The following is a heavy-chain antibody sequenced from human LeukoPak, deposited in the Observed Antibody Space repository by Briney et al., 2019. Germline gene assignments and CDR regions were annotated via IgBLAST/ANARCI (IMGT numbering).Heavy chain of an antibody. V-gene: IGHV1-18*01. CDR1: GYTFTTYG. CDR3: ARELYGRFEY. D-gene: IGHD2-2*02. J-gene: IGHJ4*02. CDR2: INPYNGNT. Sequence: WASVKVSCKASGYTFTTYGISWVRQAPGQGLECMGWINPYNGNTNYAQKLQGRVTMTTDTSTSTAYMERRSLRSDDTAVYYCARELYGRFEYWGQGTLVTVSS.